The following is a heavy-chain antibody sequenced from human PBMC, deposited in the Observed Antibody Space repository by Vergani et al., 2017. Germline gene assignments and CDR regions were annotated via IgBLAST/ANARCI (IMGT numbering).Heavy chain of an antibody. J-gene: IGHJ5*02. CDR1: GFTFSDYY. V-gene: IGHV3-11*06. CDR3: ARDRGAVAEDGWFDP. CDR2: ISSSSSYT. D-gene: IGHD6-19*01. Sequence: QVQLVESGGGLVKPGGSLRLSCAASGFTFSDYYMSWIRQAPGKGLEWVSYISSSSSYTNYADSVKGRFTISRDNAKNSLYLQMNSLRVEDTAGYYCARDRGAVAEDGWFDPWGQGTLVTVSS.